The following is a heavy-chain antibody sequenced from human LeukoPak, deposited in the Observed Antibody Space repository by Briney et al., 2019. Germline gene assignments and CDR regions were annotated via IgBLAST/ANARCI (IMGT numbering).Heavy chain of an antibody. CDR1: GGTFTNYG. Sequence: SVKVSCKASGGTFTNYGLNWLRLVPGEGLEWMGRVVPMYGGSYYSPKFEGRVTITADKSTDTTYMELTSLRSEDTALYYCASTFLDMIKGDQNYFDFWGQGTLVTVSS. J-gene: IGHJ4*02. CDR3: ASTFLDMIKGDQNYFDF. D-gene: IGHD3/OR15-3a*01. CDR2: VVPMYGGS. V-gene: IGHV1-69*04.